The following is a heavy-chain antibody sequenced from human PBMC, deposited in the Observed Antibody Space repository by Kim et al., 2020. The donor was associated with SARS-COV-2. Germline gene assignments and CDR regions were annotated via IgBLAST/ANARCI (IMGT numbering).Heavy chain of an antibody. Sequence: FTISRDNAKNSLYLQMNSLRAEDTAVYYCARAPSDNYYDSSGRDWYFDLWGRGTLVTVSS. D-gene: IGHD3-22*01. CDR3: ARAPSDNYYDSSGRDWYFDL. V-gene: IGHV3-11*06. J-gene: IGHJ2*01.